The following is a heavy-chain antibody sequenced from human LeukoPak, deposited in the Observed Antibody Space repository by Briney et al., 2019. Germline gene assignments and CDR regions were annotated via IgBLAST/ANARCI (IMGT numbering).Heavy chain of an antibody. J-gene: IGHJ3*02. CDR3: ARRIDYSNWSYDGFDI. V-gene: IGHV1-46*03. CDR2: INPSGGST. CDR1: GYTFTSYY. D-gene: IGHD4-11*01. Sequence: ASVKVSCKASGYTFTSYYMHWVRQAPGQGLEWMGIINPSGGSTSYAQKFQGRVTMTRDTSTSTVYMELSSLRSEDTAVYYCARRIDYSNWSYDGFDIWGQGTMVTVSS.